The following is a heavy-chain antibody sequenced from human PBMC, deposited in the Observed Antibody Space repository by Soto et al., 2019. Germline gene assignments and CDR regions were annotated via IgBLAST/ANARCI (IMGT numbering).Heavy chain of an antibody. J-gene: IGHJ6*02. D-gene: IGHD3-22*01. CDR2: IYHSGST. V-gene: IGHV4-30-2*01. CDR3: ARANYYDSSGYLGGMDV. Sequence: SETLSLTCAVSGGSISSGGYSWSWIRQPPGKGLEWIGYIYHSGSTYYNPSLKSRVTISVDRSKNQFSLKLSSVTAADTAVYYCARANYYDSSGYLGGMDVWGQGTTVTVSS. CDR1: GGSISSGGYS.